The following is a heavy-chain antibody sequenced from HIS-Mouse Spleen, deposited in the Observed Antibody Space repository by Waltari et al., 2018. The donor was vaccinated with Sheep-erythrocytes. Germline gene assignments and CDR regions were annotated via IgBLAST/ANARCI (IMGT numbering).Heavy chain of an antibody. J-gene: IGHJ4*02. Sequence: EVQLVESGGGLVKPVGSLRLSCAASGFTFSSYSMNWVRQAPGKGLGCGSSISSSSSYIYYADSVKGRFTISRDNAKNSLYLQMNSLRAEDTAVYYCARASIFGVVRGFDYWGQGTLVTVSS. CDR2: ISSSSSYI. V-gene: IGHV3-21*01. CDR3: ARASIFGVVRGFDY. D-gene: IGHD3-3*01. CDR1: GFTFSSYS.